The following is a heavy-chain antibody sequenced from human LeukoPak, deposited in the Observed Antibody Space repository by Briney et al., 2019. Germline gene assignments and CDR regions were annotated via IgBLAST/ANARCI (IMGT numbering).Heavy chain of an antibody. D-gene: IGHD3-3*01. Sequence: TCTXSXGSISSSSYYWGWIRQPPGKGLEWIGSIYYSGSTYYNPSIKSRVTISVDTSKNQFSLKLSTVTAADTAVYYCASPPRWSGYPYYFDYWGQGTLVTVSS. CDR1: XGSISSSSYY. CDR2: IYYSGST. CDR3: ASPPRWSGYPYYFDY. V-gene: IGHV4-39*01. J-gene: IGHJ4*02.